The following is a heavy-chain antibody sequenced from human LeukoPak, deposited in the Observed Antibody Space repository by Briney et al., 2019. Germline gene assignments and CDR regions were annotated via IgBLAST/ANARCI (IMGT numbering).Heavy chain of an antibody. V-gene: IGHV3-23*01. CDR1: GFTFSSKA. Sequence: GGSLRLSCAASGFTFSSKAMPWVRQAPGKGLEWVSVISGSGGSTDYADSVKGRFTISRDNSKNTLFLQMKSLTAEDTAVYYCAKEISGNYSPFDYWGQGTLVTVSS. CDR3: AKEISGNYSPFDY. CDR2: ISGSGGST. J-gene: IGHJ4*02. D-gene: IGHD1-26*01.